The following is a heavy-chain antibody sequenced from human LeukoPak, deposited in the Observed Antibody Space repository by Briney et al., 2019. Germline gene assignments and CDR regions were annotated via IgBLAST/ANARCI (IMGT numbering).Heavy chain of an antibody. V-gene: IGHV3-48*01. CDR2: ISSSSSTI. Sequence: GGSLRLSCAASGFTFSSYSMNWVRQAPGKGLEWGSYISSSSSTIYYADSVKGRFTISRDNAKNSLYLQMNSLGAEDTAVYYCARDLAGGYDILTGYSNWFDPWGQGTLVTVSS. J-gene: IGHJ5*02. D-gene: IGHD3-9*01. CDR3: ARDLAGGYDILTGYSNWFDP. CDR1: GFTFSSYS.